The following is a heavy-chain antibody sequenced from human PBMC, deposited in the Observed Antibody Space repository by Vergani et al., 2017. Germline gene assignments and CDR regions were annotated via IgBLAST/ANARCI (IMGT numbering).Heavy chain of an antibody. V-gene: IGHV4-34*02. CDR2: INHTGNT. Sequence: QVQLQQWGPGLLKPSETLSLTCAVYGESFNDYYWSWIRQPPGKGLEWIGEINHTGNTNYKSSVKSRVTVSLDTSTRQFSRKLTSLTAADTAVYYCARRSKDGWYYFDHWGQGTPVTVSS. CDR3: ARRSKDGWYYFDH. CDR1: GESFNDYY. D-gene: IGHD6-19*01. J-gene: IGHJ4*02.